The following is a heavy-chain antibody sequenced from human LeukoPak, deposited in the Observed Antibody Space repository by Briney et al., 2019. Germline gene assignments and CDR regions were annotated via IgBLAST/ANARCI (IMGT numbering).Heavy chain of an antibody. CDR2: IIPIFGTA. V-gene: IGHV1-69*01. D-gene: IGHD3-22*01. CDR1: GGTFSSYA. Sequence: ASVTVSCKASGGTFSSYAISWVRQAPGQGLEWMGGIIPIFGTANYAQKFQGRVTITADESTSTAYMELSSLRSEDTAVYYCAVTGYDSSGCYFAPFDYWGQGTLVTVSS. CDR3: AVTGYDSSGCYFAPFDY. J-gene: IGHJ4*02.